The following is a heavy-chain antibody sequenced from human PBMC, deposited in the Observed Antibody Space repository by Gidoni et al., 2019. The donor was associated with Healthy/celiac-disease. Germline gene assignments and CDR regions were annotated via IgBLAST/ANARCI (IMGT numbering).Heavy chain of an antibody. V-gene: IGHV3-30-3*01. CDR3: ARWIYGDYPLDY. CDR2: LSYDGSNK. D-gene: IGHD4-17*01. J-gene: IGHJ4*02. CDR1: GFTFSTYA. Sequence: QVQLVESGGGVVQPGRSLRLSCAASGFTFSTYAMHWVRQAPGKGLEGVALLSYDGSNKYYADSVQGRFTISKDNSKNTLYLQMNSLRAEDTAVYYCARWIYGDYPLDYWGQGTLVTVSS.